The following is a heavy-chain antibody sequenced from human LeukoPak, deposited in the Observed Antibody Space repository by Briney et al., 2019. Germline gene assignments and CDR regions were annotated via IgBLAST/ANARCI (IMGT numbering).Heavy chain of an antibody. CDR1: GSGGSISNYY. D-gene: IGHD6-19*01. Sequence: PSETLSLTCTVSGSGGSISNYYWSWIRQPPGKGLEWIGYIYYSGSTNHNPSLKSRVTMLVDASKNQLSLKLSSVTAADTAVYYCARDLRSSGWYVFDHWGRGTLVTVSS. CDR3: ARDLRSSGWYVFDH. V-gene: IGHV4-59*01. J-gene: IGHJ4*02. CDR2: IYYSGST.